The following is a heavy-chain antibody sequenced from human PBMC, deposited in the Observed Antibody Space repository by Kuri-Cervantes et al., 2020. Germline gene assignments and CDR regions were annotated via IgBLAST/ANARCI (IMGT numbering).Heavy chain of an antibody. J-gene: IGHJ4*02. V-gene: IGHV3-48*02. Sequence: GGSLRLSCAASGXTLSSYSMNWVRQXPGKGLEWVSYISXSSSTIYYADSVKGRFTISRDNAKNSLYLQMNSLRDEDTGXYYCARDWXXXRVFDYWGQGTLVTVSS. CDR2: ISXSSSTI. CDR3: ARDWXXXRVFDY. CDR1: GXTLSSYS. D-gene: IGHD1-26*01.